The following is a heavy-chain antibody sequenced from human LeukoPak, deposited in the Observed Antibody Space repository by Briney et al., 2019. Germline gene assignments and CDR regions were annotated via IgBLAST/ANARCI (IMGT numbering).Heavy chain of an antibody. CDR2: IYWDDDK. CDR3: ARSPYYDILTGSRGTFDY. V-gene: IGHV2-5*02. D-gene: IGHD3-9*01. J-gene: IGHJ4*02. CDR1: GFSLSTSGVG. Sequence: SGPTLVNPTQTLTLTCTFSGFSLSTSGVGVGWNRQPPGKALEWLALIYWDDDKRYSPSLKSRLTITKDTSKNQVVLTMTNMDPVDTATYYCARSPYYDILTGSRGTFDYWGQGTLVTVSS.